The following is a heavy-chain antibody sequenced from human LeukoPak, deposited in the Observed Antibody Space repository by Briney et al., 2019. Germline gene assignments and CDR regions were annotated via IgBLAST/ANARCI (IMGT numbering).Heavy chain of an antibody. CDR3: ARALRGVGASYYYGMDV. CDR2: ISSGRNSI. V-gene: IGHV3-48*02. Sequence: GGSLRLSCAASGFTFSTYSMNWVRQAPGKGLEWVSYISSGRNSIYYADSVKGRFTISRDNAKNSLYLQMSSLRDEDTAVYYCARALRGVGASYYYGMDVWGQGTTVTVSS. D-gene: IGHD1-26*01. J-gene: IGHJ6*02. CDR1: GFTFSTYS.